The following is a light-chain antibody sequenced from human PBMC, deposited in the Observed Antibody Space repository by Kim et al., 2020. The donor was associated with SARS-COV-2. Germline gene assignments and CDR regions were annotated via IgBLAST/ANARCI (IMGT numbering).Light chain of an antibody. CDR3: LLSYSDSRV. V-gene: IGLV7-46*01. CDR1: TGAVTSGHF. Sequence: PGGTVTVACGSSTGAVTSGHFPYWFQQKPGQAPRTLIYDTGNRHSWTRARFSGSLLGGKAALTLSAAQAEDEADYYCLLSYSDSRVFGGGTQLTVL. J-gene: IGLJ2*01. CDR2: DTG.